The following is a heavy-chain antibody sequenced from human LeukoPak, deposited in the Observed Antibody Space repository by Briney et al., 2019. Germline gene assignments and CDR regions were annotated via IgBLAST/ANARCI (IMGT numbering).Heavy chain of an antibody. V-gene: IGHV1-2*02. CDR1: GYTFTGYY. J-gene: IGHJ5*02. D-gene: IGHD6-13*01. CDR3: ARDNQDSSSWYTFGWLDP. CDR2: INTNSSGT. Sequence: ASVKVSCKASGYTFTGYYMHWVRQAPGQGLEWMGWINTNSSGTNYAQKFQGRVTMTRDTSISTAYMELSRLRSDDTAVYYCARDNQDSSSWYTFGWLDPWGQGTLVTVSS.